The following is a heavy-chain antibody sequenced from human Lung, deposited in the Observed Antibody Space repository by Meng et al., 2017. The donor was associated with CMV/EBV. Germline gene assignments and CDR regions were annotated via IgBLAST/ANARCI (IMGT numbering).Heavy chain of an antibody. V-gene: IGHV1-69*05. CDR3: ARDRPITIFGVVQSQWCDP. J-gene: IGHJ5*02. D-gene: IGHD3-3*01. CDR1: GGTFSSYA. CDR2: IIPIFGTA. Sequence: SVXVSXXASGGTFSSYAISWVRQAPGQGLEWMGGIIPIFGTANYAQKFQGRVTITTDESTSTAYMELSSLRSEDTAVYYCARDRPITIFGVVQSQWCDPWGQVAXVTVSS.